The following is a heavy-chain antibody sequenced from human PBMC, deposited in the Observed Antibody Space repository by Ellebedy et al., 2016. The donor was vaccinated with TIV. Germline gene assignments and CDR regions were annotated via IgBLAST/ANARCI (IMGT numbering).Heavy chain of an antibody. CDR3: ARVSSAWSALTSFDS. V-gene: IGHV3-30*01. D-gene: IGHD6-13*01. J-gene: IGHJ4*02. CDR1: GSTFSSHA. CDR2: ISYDGSNK. Sequence: GESLKISCAASGSTFSSHAMHWVRQAPGKGLEWVAVISYDGSNKYHSDSVKGRFTISRDNSKNTLYLQMNSLRPEDTAVYYCARVSSAWSALTSFDSWGQGALVTVSS.